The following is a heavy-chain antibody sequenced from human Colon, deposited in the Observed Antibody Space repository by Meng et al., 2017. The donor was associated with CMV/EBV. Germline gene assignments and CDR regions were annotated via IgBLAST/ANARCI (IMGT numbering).Heavy chain of an antibody. J-gene: IGHJ4*02. CDR1: GSSLSTSGVG. CDR3: AHRLGYTAMAFDY. Sequence: SGPTLVKPTQTLTLTCTLSGSSLSTSGVGVGWIRQPPGKALEWLALIYWNDDKRYSPSLKSRPTTTKDTSKNQVVLTITNMDPVDTAAYYCAHRLGYTAMAFDYWGQGTLVTVSS. D-gene: IGHD5-18*01. CDR2: IYWNDDK. V-gene: IGHV2-5*01.